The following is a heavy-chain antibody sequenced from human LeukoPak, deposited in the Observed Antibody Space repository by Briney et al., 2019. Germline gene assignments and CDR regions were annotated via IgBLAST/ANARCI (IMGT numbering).Heavy chain of an antibody. Sequence: GGSLRLSCAASGFTFSSYSMNWVRQAPGKGLEWVSSISSSSSYIYYADSVKGRFTISRDNSKSTLYLEMNSLTVEDTAVYYCAKGRGGSSNWGSDSWGQGTQVTVSP. V-gene: IGHV3-21*01. CDR3: AKGRGGSSNWGSDS. D-gene: IGHD7-27*01. CDR1: GFTFSSYS. J-gene: IGHJ4*02. CDR2: ISSSSSYI.